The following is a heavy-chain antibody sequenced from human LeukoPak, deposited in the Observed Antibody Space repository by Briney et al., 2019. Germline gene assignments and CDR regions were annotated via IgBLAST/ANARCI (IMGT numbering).Heavy chain of an antibody. Sequence: PSETLSLTCTVSGGSISSYYWSWIRQPAGKGLEWIGRIYTSGSTNYNPSLKSRVTMSVDTSKNQFSLKLSSVTAADTAVYYCARYPHGSGTSTDYYYGMDVWGQGTTVTVSS. CDR1: GGSISSYY. CDR3: ARYPHGSGTSTDYYYGMDV. J-gene: IGHJ6*02. V-gene: IGHV4-4*07. D-gene: IGHD3-10*01. CDR2: IYTSGST.